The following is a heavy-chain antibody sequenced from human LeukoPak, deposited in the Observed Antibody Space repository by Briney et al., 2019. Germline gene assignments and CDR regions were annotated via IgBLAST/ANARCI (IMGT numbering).Heavy chain of an antibody. J-gene: IGHJ4*02. V-gene: IGHV1-69*01. D-gene: IGHD1-26*01. CDR2: IIPIFGTA. CDR1: GGTFSSYA. CDR3: ARESPSGSYLVY. Sequence: SVKVSCKASGGTFSSYAISWVRQAPGQGIEWVGGIIPIFGTANYAQKFQGRVTITADESTSKAYMELSSLRSEDTAVYYCARESPSGSYLVYWGQGTLVTVSS.